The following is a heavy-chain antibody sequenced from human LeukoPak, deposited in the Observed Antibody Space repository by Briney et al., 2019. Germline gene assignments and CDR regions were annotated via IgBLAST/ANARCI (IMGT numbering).Heavy chain of an antibody. V-gene: IGHV3-23*01. D-gene: IGHD3-3*01. CDR1: GLTFSNEV. J-gene: IGHJ4*02. Sequence: GGSLRLSCAVSGLTFSNEVMNWVRQAPGKGLEWVSSINGGGTSTYYADSVKGRFTISRDNSKTTLYLQMNSLRAEDTAVYYCAGSGYYLYYFNNWGQGTLVTVSS. CDR3: AGSGYYLYYFNN. CDR2: INGGGTST.